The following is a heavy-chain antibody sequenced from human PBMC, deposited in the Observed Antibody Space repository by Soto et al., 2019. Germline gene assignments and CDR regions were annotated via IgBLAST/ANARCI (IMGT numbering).Heavy chain of an antibody. CDR2: INTRSSIT. CDR3: ARVLQGGTRNSYYYYMDV. V-gene: IGHV3-48*01. J-gene: IGHJ6*03. D-gene: IGHD1-26*01. Sequence: EVQLVESGGGLVQSGGSLRLSCAASGFTFRSYNINWVRQAPGKGLEWISYINTRSSITFHADSVKGRFTISTDNANNLLYLQMNSLGAEDTAVYYCARVLQGGTRNSYYYYMDVWGMGTTVTVSS. CDR1: GFTFRSYN.